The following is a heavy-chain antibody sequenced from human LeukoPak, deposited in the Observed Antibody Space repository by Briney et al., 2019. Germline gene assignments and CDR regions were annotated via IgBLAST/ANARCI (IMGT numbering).Heavy chain of an antibody. CDR2: MRPNSGNT. V-gene: IGHV1-8*01. CDR3: ARAPFCSSTGCFYWFDP. D-gene: IGHD2-2*01. J-gene: IGHJ5*02. CDR1: GYAFTSYD. Sequence: ASVKVSCKASGYAFTSYDTNWVRQATGQGLEWKGWMRPNSGNTGYAQKFQGRVTMTRNTSISTAYMELSSLRSEDTAVYYCARAPFCSSTGCFYWFDPWGQGTLVTVSS.